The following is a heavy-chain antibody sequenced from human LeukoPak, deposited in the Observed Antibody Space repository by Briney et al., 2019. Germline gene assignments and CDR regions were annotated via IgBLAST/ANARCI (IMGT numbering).Heavy chain of an antibody. CDR2: IIPIFGTA. CDR1: GATFSSYA. J-gene: IGHJ4*02. V-gene: IGHV1-69*05. D-gene: IGHD2-15*01. Sequence: SVKVSCKASGATFSSYAISWVRQAPGQGLEWMGRIIPIFGTANYAQKFQGRVTITTDESTSTAYMELSSLRSEDTAVYYCASPTKLGYCSGGSCYSGYWGQGTLVTVSS. CDR3: ASPTKLGYCSGGSCYSGY.